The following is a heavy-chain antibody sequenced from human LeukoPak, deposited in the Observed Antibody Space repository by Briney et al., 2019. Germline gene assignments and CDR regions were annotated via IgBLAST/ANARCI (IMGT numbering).Heavy chain of an antibody. J-gene: IGHJ4*02. CDR1: GFTFSSYW. Sequence: PGGSLRLSCAASGFTFSSYWMSWVRQAPGKGLEWVANIKQDGSEKYYVDSVRGRFTISRDNAKNSLYLQMNSLRAEDTAVYYCARASRSGWYFYWGQGTLVTVSS. V-gene: IGHV3-7*01. CDR2: IKQDGSEK. D-gene: IGHD6-19*01. CDR3: ARASRSGWYFY.